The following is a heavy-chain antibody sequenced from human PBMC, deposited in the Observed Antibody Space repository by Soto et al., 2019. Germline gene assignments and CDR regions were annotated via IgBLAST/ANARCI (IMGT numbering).Heavy chain of an antibody. J-gene: IGHJ4*02. CDR1: GGTFSSYT. V-gene: IGHV1-69*08. CDR2: IIPILGIA. Sequence: QVQQVQSGAEVKKPGSSVKVSCKASGGTFSSYTISWVRQAPGQGLEWMGRIIPILGIANYAQKFQGRVTITADKSTSTAYMELSSLRSEDTAVYYCARDTGGMITFGGVIASFDYWGQGTLVTVSS. D-gene: IGHD3-16*02. CDR3: ARDTGGMITFGGVIASFDY.